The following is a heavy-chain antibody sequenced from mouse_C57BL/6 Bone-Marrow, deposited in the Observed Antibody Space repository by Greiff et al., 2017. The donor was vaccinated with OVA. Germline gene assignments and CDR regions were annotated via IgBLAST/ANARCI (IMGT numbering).Heavy chain of an antibody. D-gene: IGHD1-1*01. CDR3: TTSYGSSYVV. J-gene: IGHJ1*03. V-gene: IGHV14-4*01. CDR2: IDPENGDT. CDR1: GFNIQDAS. Sequence: EVKLVESGAELVRPGASVKLSCTASGFNIQDASMHWVKQRPEQGLEWIGWIDPENGDTEYASKFQGKATITADTSSNTAYLQLSSLTSEDTAVYYCTTSYGSSYVVWGTGTTVTVSS.